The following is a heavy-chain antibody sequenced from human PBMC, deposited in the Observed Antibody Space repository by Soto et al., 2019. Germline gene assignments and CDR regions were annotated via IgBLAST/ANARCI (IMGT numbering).Heavy chain of an antibody. D-gene: IGHD4-17*01. J-gene: IGHJ4*02. V-gene: IGHV3-9*01. Sequence: SLRLSCAASGFTFDGYAMHWVRQAPGKGLEWVSGISWNSGSIGYADSVKGRFTISRDNAKNSLYLQMNSLRAEDTALYYCAKDYGDYGGSSYYFDYWGQGTLVTVSS. CDR2: ISWNSGSI. CDR1: GFTFDGYA. CDR3: AKDYGDYGGSSYYFDY.